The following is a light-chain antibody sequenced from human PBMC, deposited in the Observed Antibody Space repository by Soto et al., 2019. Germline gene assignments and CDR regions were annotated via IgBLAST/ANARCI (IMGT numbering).Light chain of an antibody. CDR3: LKHKGRRT. V-gene: IGKV1-17*01. Sequence: DIQMTQSPSSLSASVADRVTITSRASQDIGNDLGWFQQQPGKAPKCLISDTSSLRTGVPSRFSGSGNGTEFALTISSLQPEDFATYFSLKHKGRRTFGHGTRVEIK. CDR1: QDIGND. CDR2: DTS. J-gene: IGKJ1*01.